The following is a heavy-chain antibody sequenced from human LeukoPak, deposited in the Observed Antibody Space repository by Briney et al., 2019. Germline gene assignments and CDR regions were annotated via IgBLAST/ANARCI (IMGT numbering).Heavy chain of an antibody. V-gene: IGHV4-31*03. Sequence: PSETLSVTCTVSGGSISSGGYYWSWIRQHPGKGLEWIGYIYYSGSTYYNPSLKSRVTISVDTSKNQFSLKLSSVTAADTAVYYCGAVRGGGPVDYWGQGTLVTVSS. J-gene: IGHJ4*02. CDR3: GAVRGGGPVDY. D-gene: IGHD3-10*01. CDR1: GGSISSGGYY. CDR2: IYYSGST.